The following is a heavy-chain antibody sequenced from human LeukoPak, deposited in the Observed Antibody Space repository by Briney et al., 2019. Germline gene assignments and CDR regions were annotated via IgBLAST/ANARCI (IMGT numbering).Heavy chain of an antibody. CDR2: ISDSGGAT. D-gene: IGHD2-2*01. CDR3: AKGISTSWRSFNY. J-gene: IGHJ4*02. V-gene: IGHV3-23*01. CDR1: GSTFSSYA. Sequence: GGSLRLSCAASGSTFSSYAMSWVRQAPGKGLEWVSGISDSGGATYYADSVRGRFTISRDNSKNTLYLEMNSLRAEDTAVYFCAKGISTSWRSFNYWGQGALVTVSS.